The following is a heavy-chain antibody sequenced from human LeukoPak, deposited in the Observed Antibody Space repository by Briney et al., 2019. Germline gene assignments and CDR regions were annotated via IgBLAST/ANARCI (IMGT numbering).Heavy chain of an antibody. Sequence: GASVKVSCKASGYTFTSYYMHWVRRAPGQGLEWMGIINPSGGSTSYAQKFQGRVTMTRDTSTSTVYTELSSLRSEDTAVYYCAVYGDSYFDYWGQGTLVTVSS. J-gene: IGHJ4*02. CDR3: AVYGDSYFDY. D-gene: IGHD4-17*01. CDR1: GYTFTSYY. V-gene: IGHV1-46*01. CDR2: INPSGGST.